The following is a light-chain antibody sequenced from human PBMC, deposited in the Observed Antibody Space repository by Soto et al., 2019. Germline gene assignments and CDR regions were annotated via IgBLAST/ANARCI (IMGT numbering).Light chain of an antibody. CDR2: GAS. V-gene: IGKV3-20*01. Sequence: EIVLTQSPGTLSLSPGERATLSCRASQSVSSSYLAWYQQTPGHAPRLIIYGASSRATGIPDSFSGSGSGTAFTLTISRLEHEDFAVYYCQKYCSSPLTFGGGTKVEIK. J-gene: IGKJ4*01. CDR3: QKYCSSPLT. CDR1: QSVSSSY.